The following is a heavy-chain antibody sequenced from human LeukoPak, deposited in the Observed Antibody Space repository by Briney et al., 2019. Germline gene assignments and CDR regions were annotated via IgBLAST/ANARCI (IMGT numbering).Heavy chain of an antibody. D-gene: IGHD2-15*01. CDR2: IKSRADGGTT. J-gene: IGHJ4*02. CDR3: ARCSGGSCYYDY. CDR1: GFTFPNAW. V-gene: IGHV3-15*01. Sequence: GGSLRLSCAASGFTFPNAWMSWLRQAPGKGLEWVGHIKSRADGGTTDYAAPVKGRFTISRDDSENTLYLQMNSLRGEDTAVYYCARCSGGSCYYDYWGQGTLVTVSS.